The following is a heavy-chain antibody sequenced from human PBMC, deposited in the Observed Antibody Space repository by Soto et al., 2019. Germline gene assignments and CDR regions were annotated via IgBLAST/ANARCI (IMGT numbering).Heavy chain of an antibody. CDR1: GYTFTGYY. D-gene: IGHD2-2*01. J-gene: IGHJ6*01. CDR2: INPQTGGT. V-gene: IGHV1-2*02. CDR3: ARERYQVISDGMDV. Sequence: QVQLVQSGAEVKTPGASVMVSCKASGYTFTGYYIHWVREAPGQGLEWMGWINPQTGGTSDAQKFQGRVTLSRDTSINSAFLELGRLRFDDAAVYFCARERYQVISDGMDVW.